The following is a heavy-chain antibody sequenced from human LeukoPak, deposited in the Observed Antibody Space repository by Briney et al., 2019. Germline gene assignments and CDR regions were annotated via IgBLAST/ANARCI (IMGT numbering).Heavy chain of an antibody. J-gene: IGHJ3*02. CDR3: ARVRAVAGLVDAFDK. D-gene: IGHD6-19*01. Sequence: ASVKVSCKASGYAFSSFDITWVRQAPGQGLEWMGWISAYNGNTNYAQKVQDRVTMKTDTSTNTAYMEMRSLTYDDTAVYYCARVRAVAGLVDAFDKWGQGTMVTVSS. V-gene: IGHV1-18*04. CDR2: ISAYNGNT. CDR1: GYAFSSFD.